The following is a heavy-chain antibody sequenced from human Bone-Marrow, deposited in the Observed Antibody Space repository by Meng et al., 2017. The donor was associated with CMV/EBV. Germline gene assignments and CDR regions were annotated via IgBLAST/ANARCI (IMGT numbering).Heavy chain of an antibody. Sequence: ETLSLTCTVSGGSISSSTYFWVWVRQPPGKGLEWVSYISSSGSTIYYADSVKGRFTISRDNAKNSLYLQMNSLRAEDTAVYYCARGSRIAAAGTFDYWGQGTLVTVSS. CDR1: GGSISSSTYF. D-gene: IGHD6-13*01. CDR3: ARGSRIAAAGTFDY. CDR2: ISSSGSTI. V-gene: IGHV3-48*04. J-gene: IGHJ4*02.